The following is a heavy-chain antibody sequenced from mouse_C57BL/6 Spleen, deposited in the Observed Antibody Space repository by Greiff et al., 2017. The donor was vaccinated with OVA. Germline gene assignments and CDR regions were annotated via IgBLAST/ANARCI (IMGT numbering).Heavy chain of an antibody. V-gene: IGHV1-18*01. CDR1: GYTFTDYN. Sequence: DVQLQESGPELVKPGASVKISCKASGYTFTDYNMDWVKQSHGQSLEWIGDINPNNGGTIYNQKFKGKATLTVDKSSSTAYMELRSLTSEDTAVYDCARTITTSSFYAMDYWGQGTSVTVSS. CDR2: INPNNGGT. D-gene: IGHD1-2*01. J-gene: IGHJ4*01. CDR3: ARTITTSSFYAMDY.